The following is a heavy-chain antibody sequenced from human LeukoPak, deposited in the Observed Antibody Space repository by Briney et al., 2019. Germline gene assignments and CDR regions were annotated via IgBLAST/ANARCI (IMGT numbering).Heavy chain of an antibody. J-gene: IGHJ5*02. Sequence: ASVKVSCKASGYTFTSYGISWVRQAPGQGLEWMEWISAYNGNTNYAQKLQGRVTMTTDTSTSTAYMELRSLRSDDTAVYYCYCSSTSCHNPDNWFDPWGQGTLVTVSS. D-gene: IGHD2-2*01. CDR2: ISAYNGNT. CDR1: GYTFTSYG. CDR3: YCSSTSCHNPDNWFDP. V-gene: IGHV1-18*01.